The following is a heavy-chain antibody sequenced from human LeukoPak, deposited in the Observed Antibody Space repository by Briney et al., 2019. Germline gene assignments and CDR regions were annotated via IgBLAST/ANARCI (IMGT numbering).Heavy chain of an antibody. CDR2: IYPDDSDT. V-gene: IGHV5-51*01. CDR1: GYKFNAYW. J-gene: IGHJ3*01. Sequence: GESLKISCKGSGYKFNAYWIAWVRQMPGKGLEWMGIIYPDDSDTRYSPSFQGQVTISADKSVSIAYLQWSSLKASDTAMYYCARPNITSFYDSRGYDAFDVWGQGTMVIVSS. CDR3: ARPNITSFYDSRGYDAFDV. D-gene: IGHD3-22*01.